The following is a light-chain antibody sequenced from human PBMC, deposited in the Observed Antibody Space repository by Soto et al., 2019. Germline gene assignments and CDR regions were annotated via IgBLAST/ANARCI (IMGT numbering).Light chain of an antibody. CDR1: SSDIGVYNY. CDR3: SSYAGSNNLYV. V-gene: IGLV2-8*01. J-gene: IGLJ1*01. Sequence: QSALTQPPSASGSPGQSVTTSCTGTSSDIGVYNYVSWYQQHPGKAPKLMIYEVSKRPSGVPDRFSGYKSGNTASLTVSGLQAEDEADYYCSSYAGSNNLYVFGTGTKVTVL. CDR2: EVS.